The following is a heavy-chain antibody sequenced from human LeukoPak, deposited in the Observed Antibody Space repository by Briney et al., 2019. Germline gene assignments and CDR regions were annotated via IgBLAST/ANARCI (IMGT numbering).Heavy chain of an antibody. J-gene: IGHJ4*02. CDR1: GGSISSGDYY. Sequence: SETLSLTCTVSGGSISSGDYYWSWIRQPPGKGLEWIGYIYYSGSTYYNPSLKSRVTMSVDTSKNQFSLKLSSVTAADTAVYYCARDTRDGYNYFDYWGQGTLVTVSS. D-gene: IGHD5-24*01. V-gene: IGHV4-30-4*01. CDR3: ARDTRDGYNYFDY. CDR2: IYYSGST.